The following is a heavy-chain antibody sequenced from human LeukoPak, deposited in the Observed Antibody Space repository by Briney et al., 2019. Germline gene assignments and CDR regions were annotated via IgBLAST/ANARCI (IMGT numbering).Heavy chain of an antibody. CDR3: ARTTEGGYSNGYFYYYYMDV. CDR1: GGSFSGYY. V-gene: IGHV4-34*01. Sequence: SETLSLTCAVYGGSFSGYYWSWLRQPPGKGLEWIGEINHSGSTNYNPSLKSRVTISVDTSKNQFSLKLNSVTAADTAVYYCARTTEGGYSNGYFYYYYMDVWGKGTTVTISS. J-gene: IGHJ6*03. CDR2: INHSGST. D-gene: IGHD4-11*01.